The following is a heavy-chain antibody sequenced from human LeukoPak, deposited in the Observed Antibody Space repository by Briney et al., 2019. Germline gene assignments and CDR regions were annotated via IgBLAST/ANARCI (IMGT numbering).Heavy chain of an antibody. CDR2: IYLNDDK. J-gene: IGHJ3*02. CDR3: AQKGMRYFDWLLVPMAFDI. CDR1: GFSLSTSGVG. D-gene: IGHD3-9*01. Sequence: SGPTLVKPTQTLTLTCTFSGFSLSTSGVGVGWIREPPGKALEWLALIYLNDDKRYSTSLKSRLNITKHDSKNQVLLTITNMAPVDTATYYCAQKGMRYFDWLLVPMAFDIWGPGTMVTVSS. V-gene: IGHV2-5*01.